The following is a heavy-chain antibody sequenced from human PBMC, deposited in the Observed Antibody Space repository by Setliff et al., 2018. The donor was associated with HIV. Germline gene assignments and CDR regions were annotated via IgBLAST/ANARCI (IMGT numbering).Heavy chain of an antibody. CDR3: VRTRGYTYGYIDY. J-gene: IGHJ4*02. V-gene: IGHV4-61*02. Sequence: SETLSLTCTVSGGSISSGSYYWSWIRQPAGKGLEWIGRIHTSGSTNYNPSLKSRVTISVDTSKNQFSLKMNSATAADTALYYCVRTRGYTYGYIDYWGQGTLVTVSS. CDR2: IHTSGST. D-gene: IGHD5-18*01. CDR1: GGSISSGSYY.